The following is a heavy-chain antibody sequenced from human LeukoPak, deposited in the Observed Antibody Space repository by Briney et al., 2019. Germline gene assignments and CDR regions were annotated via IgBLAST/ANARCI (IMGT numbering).Heavy chain of an antibody. CDR1: GYTFTSYY. D-gene: IGHD6-19*01. V-gene: IGHV1-46*01. Sequence: ASVKVSCKASGYTFTSYYMHWVRQAPGQGLEWMGIINPSGGSTSYAQKFQGRVTMTRDMSTSTVYMELSSLRSEDTAVYYCARGALSSGWYTHFDYWGQGTLVTVSS. CDR3: ARGALSSGWYTHFDY. J-gene: IGHJ4*02. CDR2: INPSGGST.